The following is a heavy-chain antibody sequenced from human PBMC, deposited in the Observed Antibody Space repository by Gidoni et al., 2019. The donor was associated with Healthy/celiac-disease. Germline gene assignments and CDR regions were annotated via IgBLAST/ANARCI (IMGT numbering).Heavy chain of an antibody. V-gene: IGHV4-39*01. Sequence: QLQLQESGPGLVKPPETLSLTCSVPGGSISLTSYYWGWIRQPPGKGLEWIGSSYYTGSTYYSPSLKSRVTISVDTSKNQFSLKLSSVTAADTAVFYCARHRSDYDFWSGYHPPFDYWGQGTLVTVSS. J-gene: IGHJ4*02. CDR1: GGSISLTSYY. D-gene: IGHD3-3*01. CDR3: ARHRSDYDFWSGYHPPFDY. CDR2: SYYTGST.